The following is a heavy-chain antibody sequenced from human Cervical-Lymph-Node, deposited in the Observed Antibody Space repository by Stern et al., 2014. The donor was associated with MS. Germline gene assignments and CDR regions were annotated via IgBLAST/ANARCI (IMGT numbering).Heavy chain of an antibody. V-gene: IGHV3-11*06. CDR1: GFTFSNSY. D-gene: IGHD2-21*01. Sequence: VQLVESGGDLVKPGGSLRLSCAASGFTFSNSYMSWIRQAPGKGLEWVSYISSGGTYTDYADSVKGRFTISRDNAKKSLYLQMNSLRAEDTAVYYCARDLSGTHMAVDYWGQGTLVTVSS. J-gene: IGHJ4*02. CDR2: ISSGGTYT. CDR3: ARDLSGTHMAVDY.